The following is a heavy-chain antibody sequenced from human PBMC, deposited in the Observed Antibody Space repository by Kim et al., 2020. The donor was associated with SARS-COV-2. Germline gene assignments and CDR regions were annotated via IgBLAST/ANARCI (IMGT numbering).Heavy chain of an antibody. Sequence: GGSLRLSCEVSGFKFSNYGMHWVRQAPGKGLEWVAGIWYDGSNKHYTDSVKGRFTLSRDNSNNSLFLQINSLRVEDTAMYYCARDPRTFYDFWSGYSDNWFSPWGQEPLVTVSS. V-gene: IGHV3-33*01. CDR1: GFKFSNYG. J-gene: IGHJ5*02. CDR2: IWYDGSNK. D-gene: IGHD3-3*01. CDR3: ARDPRTFYDFWSGYSDNWFSP.